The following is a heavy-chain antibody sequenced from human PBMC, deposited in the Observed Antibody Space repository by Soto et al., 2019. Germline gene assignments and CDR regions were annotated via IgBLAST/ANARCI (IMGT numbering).Heavy chain of an antibody. V-gene: IGHV3-7*01. J-gene: IGHJ3*02. CDR3: ARSFYGYAFDI. CDR2: IKHDGIEK. Sequence: GGSLRLSCAASGFTFSSYWMSWVRQAPGKGLEWVANIKHDGIEKSYVDSGKGRFTISRDNAKNSLYLQMNSLRAEDPAVYYCARSFYGYAFDIWGQGTMVTVSS. D-gene: IGHD5-18*01. CDR1: GFTFSSYW.